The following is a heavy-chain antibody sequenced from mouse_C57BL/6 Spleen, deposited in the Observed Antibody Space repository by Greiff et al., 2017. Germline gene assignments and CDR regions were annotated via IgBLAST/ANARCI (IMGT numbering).Heavy chain of an antibody. CDR1: GYSITSGYY. CDR3: ARYDYYDYDDYFDD. V-gene: IGHV3-6*01. Sequence: EVKVEESGPGLVKPSQSLTLTCSVTGYSITSGYYWNWIRQSPGNKLEWMGYISYDGSTNYNPSLKNRISITRDTSKNQFFLKLKSVTTEDTATYYCARYDYYDYDDYFDDWGQGTTLTVSS. CDR2: ISYDGST. J-gene: IGHJ2*01. D-gene: IGHD2-4*01.